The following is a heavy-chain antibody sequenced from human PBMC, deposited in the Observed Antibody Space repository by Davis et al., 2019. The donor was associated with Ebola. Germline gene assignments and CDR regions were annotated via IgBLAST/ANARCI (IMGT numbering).Heavy chain of an antibody. CDR1: GNSFTSHW. CDR3: ASLRSTITSMDDGFDI. D-gene: IGHD4-11*01. J-gene: IGHJ3*02. CDR2: IYTGDSDT. Sequence: GESLKISCQDSGNSFTSHWIGWVRQMPGKGLEWIGIIYTGDSDTRYRPSFRGQVTISTDRPFKTPFLKWSSLKASDTAMYYCASLRSTITSMDDGFDIWGQGTMVTVSS. V-gene: IGHV5-51*01.